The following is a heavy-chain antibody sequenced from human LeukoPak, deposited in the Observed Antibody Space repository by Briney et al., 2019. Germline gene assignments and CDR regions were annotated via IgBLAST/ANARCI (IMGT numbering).Heavy chain of an antibody. J-gene: IGHJ4*02. Sequence: KPSETLSLTCAVYGGSFSGYYWSWIRQPPGKGLEWIGEINHSGSTNYNPSLKSRVTISVGTSKNQFSLKLSSVTAADTAVYYCAREAGGFDYWGQGTLVTVSS. CDR3: AREAGGFDY. CDR1: GGSFSGYY. V-gene: IGHV4-34*01. D-gene: IGHD3-10*01. CDR2: INHSGST.